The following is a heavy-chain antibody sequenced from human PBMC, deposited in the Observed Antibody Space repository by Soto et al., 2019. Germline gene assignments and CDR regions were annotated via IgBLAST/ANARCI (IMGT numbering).Heavy chain of an antibody. Sequence: EVKLLESGGGLVQPGGPLRLSCAASGFMFSSEAMTWVRQVPGKGLQWVALVSGGGGDTHYRDSGKGRFIISRDNSKNTVYLQMNSLRAEDTAVYHCAKTGVRSGLWEALDVWGQGAMVIVSS. J-gene: IGHJ3*01. D-gene: IGHD3-16*01. CDR1: GFMFSSEA. CDR2: VSGGGGDT. V-gene: IGHV3-23*01. CDR3: AKTGVRSGLWEALDV.